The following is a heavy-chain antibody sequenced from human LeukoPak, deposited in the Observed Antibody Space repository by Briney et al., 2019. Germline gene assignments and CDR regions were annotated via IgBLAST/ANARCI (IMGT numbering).Heavy chain of an antibody. J-gene: IGHJ5*02. V-gene: IGHV4-4*07. D-gene: IGHD6-19*01. CDR2: IYTSGST. CDR3: ARDGKGAVAGWPCNWFDP. CDR1: GGSISSYY. Sequence: PSETLSLTCTVSGGSISSYYWSWIRQPAGKGLEWIGRIYTSGSTNYNPSLKSRVTMSVDTSKNQFSLKLSSVTAADTAVYYCARDGKGAVAGWPCNWFDPWGQGTLVTVSS.